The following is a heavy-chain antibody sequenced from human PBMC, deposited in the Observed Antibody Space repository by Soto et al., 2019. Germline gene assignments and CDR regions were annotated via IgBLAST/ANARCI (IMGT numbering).Heavy chain of an antibody. CDR2: IIPIFGTA. Sequence: QVQLVQSGAEVKKPGSSVKVSCKASGGTFSSYAINWVRQAPGQGLEWMGVIIPIFGTANYAQKCQGRVTMTADKSTSKAYMELSSLRSEDTAVYYCARRVVVRYYYYGMDVWGQGTTVTVSS. CDR1: GGTFSSYA. V-gene: IGHV1-69*06. CDR3: ARRVVVRYYYYGMDV. D-gene: IGHD2-21*01. J-gene: IGHJ6*02.